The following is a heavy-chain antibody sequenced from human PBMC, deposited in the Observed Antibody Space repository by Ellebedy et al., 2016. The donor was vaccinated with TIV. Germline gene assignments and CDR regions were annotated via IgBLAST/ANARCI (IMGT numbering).Heavy chain of an antibody. J-gene: IGHJ4*02. Sequence: SETLSLXCTVSGGSISSSGYYWGWIRQPPGKGLEWIGSIYDSGRTHYNPSLKSRGTISVDTSKNQFSLRLSSVTAADTAVYYCASLRGGNGYQGRWGQGTLVTVSS. CDR1: GGSISSSGYY. D-gene: IGHD3-22*01. V-gene: IGHV4-39*01. CDR2: IYDSGRT. CDR3: ASLRGGNGYQGR.